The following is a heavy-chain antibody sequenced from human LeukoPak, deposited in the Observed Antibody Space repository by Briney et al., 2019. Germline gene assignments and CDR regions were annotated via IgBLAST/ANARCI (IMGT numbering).Heavy chain of an antibody. CDR1: GFTFSSYG. CDR2: IWYDGSNK. J-gene: IGHJ4*02. D-gene: IGHD2-2*01. Sequence: GGSLRLSCAASGFTFSSYGMHWVRQAPGKGLEWVAVIWYDGSNKYYADSVKGRFTISRDNSKNTLYLQMNGLRAEDTAVYYCAKEGPFGVPAATPRGYFDYWGQGTLVTVSS. CDR3: AKEGPFGVPAATPRGYFDY. V-gene: IGHV3-33*06.